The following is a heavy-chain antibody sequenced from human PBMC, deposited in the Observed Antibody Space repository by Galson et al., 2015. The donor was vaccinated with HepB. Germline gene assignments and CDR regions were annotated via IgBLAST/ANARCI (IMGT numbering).Heavy chain of an antibody. V-gene: IGHV3-30*18. Sequence: SLRLSCAASGFTFSSYGMHWVRQAPGKGLEWVAVISYDGSNKYYTDSVKGRFTISRDNSKNTLYLQMNSLRAEDTAVYYCAKDWDSNYFDYWGQGTLVTVSS. CDR3: AKDWDSNYFDY. D-gene: IGHD1-26*01. J-gene: IGHJ4*02. CDR1: GFTFSSYG. CDR2: ISYDGSNK.